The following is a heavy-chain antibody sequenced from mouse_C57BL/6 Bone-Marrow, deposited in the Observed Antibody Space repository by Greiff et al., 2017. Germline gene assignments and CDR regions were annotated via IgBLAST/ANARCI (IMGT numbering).Heavy chain of an antibody. CDR2: ILQSIGRT. V-gene: IGHV15-2*01. Sequence: QVQLKQSGSELRSPGSSVKLSCKDFDSEVFPIAYMSWVRQKPGHGFEWIGGILQSIGRTIYGEKFEDKATLDADTLSNTAYLELNSLTSEDSAIYYCARGNCYFYYYAMDYWGQGTSVTVSS. CDR3: ARGNCYFYYYAMDY. J-gene: IGHJ4*01. D-gene: IGHD2-12*01. CDR1: DSEVFPIAY.